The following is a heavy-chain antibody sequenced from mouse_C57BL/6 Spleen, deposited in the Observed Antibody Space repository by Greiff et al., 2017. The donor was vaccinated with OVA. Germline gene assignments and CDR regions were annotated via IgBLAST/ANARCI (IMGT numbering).Heavy chain of an antibody. J-gene: IGHJ1*03. CDR1: GYAFSSSW. CDR3: ARGGYYVDWYFDV. CDR2: IYPGDGDT. V-gene: IGHV1-82*01. D-gene: IGHD2-3*01. Sequence: QVQLQHSGPELVKPGASVKISCKASGYAFSSSWMNWVKQRPGKGLEWIGRIYPGDGDTNYNGKFKGKATLTADKSSSTAYMQLSSLTSEDSAVYFCARGGYYVDWYFDVWGTGTTVTVSS.